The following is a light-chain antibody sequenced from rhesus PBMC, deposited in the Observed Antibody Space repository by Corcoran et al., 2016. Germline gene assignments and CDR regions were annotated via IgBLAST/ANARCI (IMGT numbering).Light chain of an antibody. CDR1: QSLLHSNGNTY. Sequence: DIVMTQAPLSLPVTPGEPASIPCRSSQSLLHSNGNTYLDWYLQKPGQSPRLLIYKVTNRESGVPERFSGSGSGTYFTLKISRVDPEDVGTYYCMQSTEDPWTFGQGTKVDIK. J-gene: IGKJ1*01. CDR2: KVT. V-gene: IGKV2S2*01. CDR3: MQSTEDPWT.